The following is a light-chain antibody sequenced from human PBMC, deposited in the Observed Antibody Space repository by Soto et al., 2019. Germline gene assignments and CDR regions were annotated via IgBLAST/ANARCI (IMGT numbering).Light chain of an antibody. Sequence: DLQMTQSPSTLSASVGDRVTITCRASQSISSLLAWYQQKPGKAPKVLIHKASSLESGVPSSFSGSGSGTEFPLTISSLQPDDSSTYYCQQYHTYPWTFGQGTKVEIK. CDR3: QQYHTYPWT. CDR2: KAS. CDR1: QSISSL. J-gene: IGKJ1*01. V-gene: IGKV1-5*03.